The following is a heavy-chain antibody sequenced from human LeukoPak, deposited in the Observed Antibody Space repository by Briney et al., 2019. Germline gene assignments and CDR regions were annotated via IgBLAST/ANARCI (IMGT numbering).Heavy chain of an antibody. V-gene: IGHV3-11*01. D-gene: IGHD3-3*01. CDR3: ARDYDFWKGPVYVY. CDR2: ISSSGSTI. J-gene: IGHJ4*02. CDR1: GFTFSDYY. Sequence: GGSLRLSCAASGFTFSDYYMSWIRQAPGKGLEWVSYISSSGSTIYYADSVKGRFAISRDNAKNSLCLQMNSLRAEDTAVYYCARDYDFWKGPVYVYWGQGTLVTVSS.